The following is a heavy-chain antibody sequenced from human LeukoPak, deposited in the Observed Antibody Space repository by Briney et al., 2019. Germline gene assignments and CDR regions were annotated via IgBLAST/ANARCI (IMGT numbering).Heavy chain of an antibody. Sequence: GGSLRLSCAASGFTFSSYWVSWVRQAPGKGLEGVANIKQDGSEKYCVDSVKGRFTISRDNAKNSLYLQMNSLRAEDTAVYYCARDLGYYGSGSTVWGQGTLVTVSS. V-gene: IGHV3-7*01. J-gene: IGHJ4*02. CDR1: GFTFSSYW. CDR3: ARDLGYYGSGSTV. D-gene: IGHD3-10*01. CDR2: IKQDGSEK.